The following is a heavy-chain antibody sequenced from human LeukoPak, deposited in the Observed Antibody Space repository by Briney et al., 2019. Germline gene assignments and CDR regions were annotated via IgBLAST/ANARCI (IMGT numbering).Heavy chain of an antibody. CDR1: VEPFSGHY. Sequence: NPSVTLSLICAVYVEPFSGHYWSCIRQPPGKALEWIGDINHSGSTNYNPSLKSRVTISVDTSKNQFSLKLSSVTAADTAVYYCARCQHSSSLPTYYYYYMDVWGKGTTVTVSS. CDR2: INHSGST. CDR3: ARCQHSSSLPTYYYYYMDV. D-gene: IGHD6-6*01. V-gene: IGHV4-34*01. J-gene: IGHJ6*03.